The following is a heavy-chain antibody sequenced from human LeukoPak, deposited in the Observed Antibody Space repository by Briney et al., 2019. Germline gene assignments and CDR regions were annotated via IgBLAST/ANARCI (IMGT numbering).Heavy chain of an antibody. CDR2: INHSGST. D-gene: IGHD3-10*01. V-gene: IGHV4-34*01. Sequence: RTSETLSLACAVYGGSFSGYYWSWIRQPPGKGLEWIGEINHSGSTNYNPSLKSRVTISVDTSKNQFSLKLSSVTAADTAVYNCARNGGGYFDYWGQGTLVTVSS. CDR1: GGSFSGYY. J-gene: IGHJ4*02. CDR3: ARNGGGYFDY.